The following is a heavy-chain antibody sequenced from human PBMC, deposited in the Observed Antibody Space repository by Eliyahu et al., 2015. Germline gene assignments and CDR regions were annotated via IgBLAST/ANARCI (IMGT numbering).Heavy chain of an antibody. V-gene: IGHV4-34*01. CDR3: ARGPNDNNHDFDY. Sequence: QVQLQQWGAGLLKPSETLSLTCAVYGESFSDHYWSWIRQPPGKGLEWIGQINHSGRTNYNPSLKSQVTISVDTSNSQFSLKLRSVTAADTAVYYCARGPNDNNHDFDYWGQGTPVTVSS. J-gene: IGHJ4*02. CDR1: GESFSDHY. CDR2: INHSGRT. D-gene: IGHD1-1*01.